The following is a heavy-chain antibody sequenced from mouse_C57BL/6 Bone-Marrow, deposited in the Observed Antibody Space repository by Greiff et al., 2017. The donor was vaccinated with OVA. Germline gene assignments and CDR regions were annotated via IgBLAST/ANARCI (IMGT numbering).Heavy chain of an antibody. CDR1: GSTFTSYG. D-gene: IGHD1-1*01. V-gene: IGHV1-81*01. Sequence: VQLQQSGAELARPGASVKLSCKASGSTFTSYGIRWVKQRTGQGLEWIGEIYPRSGNTNYNEKFKGKAPLTADKSSSTAYMELRSLTSEDSAVYFCAREEITTVTYFDYWGQGTTLTVSS. CDR2: IYPRSGNT. J-gene: IGHJ2*01. CDR3: AREEITTVTYFDY.